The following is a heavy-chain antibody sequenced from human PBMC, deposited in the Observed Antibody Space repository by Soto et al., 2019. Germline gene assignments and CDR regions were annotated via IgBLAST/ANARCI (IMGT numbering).Heavy chain of an antibody. CDR2: FYYSGST. J-gene: IGHJ4*02. Sequence: LSLTCTVSGGSIRSSSFYWGWIRQPPGRGLEWIGGFYYSGSTYYNPSLKSRVTISVDTSKNQFSLNLSSVTAADTAVYYCARRFYDGNEGFNYWGREPWSPSPQ. CDR1: GGSIRSSSFY. D-gene: IGHD5-12*01. V-gene: IGHV4-39*01. CDR3: ARRFYDGNEGFNY.